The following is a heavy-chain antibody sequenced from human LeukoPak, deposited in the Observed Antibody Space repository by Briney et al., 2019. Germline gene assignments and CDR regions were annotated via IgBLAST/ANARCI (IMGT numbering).Heavy chain of an antibody. J-gene: IGHJ4*02. CDR2: IYYSGST. V-gene: IGHV4-59*01. D-gene: IGHD6-13*01. CDR1: GGSISSYY. CDR3: ARGVVAAAGRTFDF. Sequence: SETLSLTCTVSGGSISSYYWSWIRQPPGKGLEWIGYIYYSGSTNYNPSLKSRVTISLDTSKNQFSLKLSSVTAADTAAYYCARGVVAAAGRTFDFWGQGTLVTVSS.